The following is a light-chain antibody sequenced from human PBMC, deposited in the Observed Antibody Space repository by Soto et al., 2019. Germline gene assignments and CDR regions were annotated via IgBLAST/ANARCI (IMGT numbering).Light chain of an antibody. J-gene: IGKJ4*01. CDR3: QQYKSSPLT. CDR2: KAS. CDR1: QSIGAS. Sequence: DIQMTQSPSTLYASVGDRVTITCRASQSIGASLAWFQQKPGKAPNLLIYKASSLESGVPSRFRGSGSGTEFTLTSSTLQPDDFATYYCQQYKSSPLTFGGGTKVEIK. V-gene: IGKV1-5*03.